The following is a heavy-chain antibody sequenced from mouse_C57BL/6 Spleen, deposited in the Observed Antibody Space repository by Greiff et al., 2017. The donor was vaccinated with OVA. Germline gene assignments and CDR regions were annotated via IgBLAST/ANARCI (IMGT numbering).Heavy chain of an antibody. CDR1: GYTFTSYW. CDR3: ARGGYYGPFAY. CDR2: IDPSDSYT. J-gene: IGHJ3*01. Sequence: QVQLQQPGAELVKPGASVKLSCKASGYTFTSYWMQWVKQRPGQGLEWIGEIDPSDSYTNYNQKFKGKATLTVDTSSSTAYMQLSSLTSEDSAVYYCARGGYYGPFAYWGQGTLVTVSA. V-gene: IGHV1-50*01. D-gene: IGHD1-1*01.